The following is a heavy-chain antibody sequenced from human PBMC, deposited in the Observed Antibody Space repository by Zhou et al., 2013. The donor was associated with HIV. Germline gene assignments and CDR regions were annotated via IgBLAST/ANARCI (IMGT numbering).Heavy chain of an antibody. Sequence: QVQLVQSGAEVKKPGSSVKVSCKASGYTFTNYDINWVRQATGQGLEWMGWMNPRSGNTGYAQKFQGRVTITRNTSINTAYMELSSLRSEDTGVYYCARDRSWGSGSSLDYWGQGTLVTVSS. D-gene: IGHD3-10*01. CDR2: MNPRSGNT. V-gene: IGHV1-8*03. CDR1: GYTFTNYD. J-gene: IGHJ4*02. CDR3: ARDRSWGSGSSLDY.